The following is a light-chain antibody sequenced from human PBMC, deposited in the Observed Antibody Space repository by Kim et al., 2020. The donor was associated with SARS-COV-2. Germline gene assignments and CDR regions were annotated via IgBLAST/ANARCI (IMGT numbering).Light chain of an antibody. CDR3: QQYYNRPT. CDR2: DVS. CDR1: QSVSSY. J-gene: IGKJ5*01. Sequence: EIVLTQSPATLSVSPGERATLSCRASQSVSSYLAWYQQKPGQPPRLLIYDVSKRATGTPARFSGSGSGTEFTLTISSLQAEDFAVYYWQQYYNRPTFGQGTRLEIK. V-gene: IGKV3-15*01.